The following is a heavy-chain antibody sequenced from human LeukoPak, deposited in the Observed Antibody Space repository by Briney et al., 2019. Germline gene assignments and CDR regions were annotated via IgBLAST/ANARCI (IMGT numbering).Heavy chain of an antibody. D-gene: IGHD2/OR15-2a*01. V-gene: IGHV1-18*01. CDR2: ISAYNGNT. CDR1: GGTFSSYA. J-gene: IGHJ5*02. Sequence: ASVKVSCKASGGTFSSYAISWVRQAPGQGLEWMGWISAYNGNTNYAQKLQGRVTMTTDTSTSTAYMELRSLRSDDTAVYYCARGSVASMGHNLFDPWGQGTLVTVSS. CDR3: ARGSVASMGHNLFDP.